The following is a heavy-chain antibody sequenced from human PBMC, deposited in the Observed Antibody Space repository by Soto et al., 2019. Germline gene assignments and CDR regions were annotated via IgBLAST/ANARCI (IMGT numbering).Heavy chain of an antibody. V-gene: IGHV3-30-3*01. Sequence: GGSLRLSCAASGFTFSSYAMHWVRQAPGKGLEWVAVISYDGSNKYYPDSVKGRFTISRDNSKNTLYLQMNSLRAEDTAGYYWAREFDSSGTLDYWGQGTLVTVSS. CDR2: ISYDGSNK. CDR3: AREFDSSGTLDY. D-gene: IGHD3-22*01. CDR1: GFTFSSYA. J-gene: IGHJ4*02.